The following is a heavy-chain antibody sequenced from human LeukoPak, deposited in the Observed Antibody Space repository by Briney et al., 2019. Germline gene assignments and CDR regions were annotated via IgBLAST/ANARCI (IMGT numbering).Heavy chain of an antibody. CDR1: GFTFSSYW. Sequence: PGGSLRLSCAASGFTFSSYWMSWVRQAPGKGLEWVANIKQDGSEKYYVDSVKGRFTISRDNAKNSLYLQMNSLRAEDTAVYYCARAMYYYGSGSYYMKGSFAFDIWGQETMVTVSS. D-gene: IGHD3-10*01. CDR3: ARAMYYYGSGSYYMKGSFAFDI. J-gene: IGHJ3*02. CDR2: IKQDGSEK. V-gene: IGHV3-7*01.